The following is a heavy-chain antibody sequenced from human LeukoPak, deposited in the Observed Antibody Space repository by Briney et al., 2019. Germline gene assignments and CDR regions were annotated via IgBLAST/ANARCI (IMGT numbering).Heavy chain of an antibody. CDR2: ISGSGGRT. V-gene: IGHV3-23*01. D-gene: IGHD3-22*01. J-gene: IGHJ4*02. Sequence: PGGSLRLSCAVSGITLSNYGMSWVRQAPGKGLEWVAGISGSGGRTNYADSVKGRFTISRDKAKNTLYLQMNSLRAEDTAVYFCAKRGVVIRVILVGFHKEANYFDSWGQGVLVTVSS. CDR1: GITLSNYG. CDR3: AKRGVVIRVILVGFHKEANYFDS.